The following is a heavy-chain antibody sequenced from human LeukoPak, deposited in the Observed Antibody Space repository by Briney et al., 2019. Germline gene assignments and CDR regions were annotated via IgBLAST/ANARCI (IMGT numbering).Heavy chain of an antibody. D-gene: IGHD2-2*01. CDR3: ARAPIVVVPAAGTGWFDP. CDR1: GGSFSGCY. CDR2: INHSGST. V-gene: IGHV4-34*01. Sequence: SETLSLTCAVYGGSFSGCYRSWIRRPPGKGLEWIGEINHSGSTNYNPSLKSRATISVDTSKNQFSLKLSSVTAADTAVYYCARAPIVVVPAAGTGWFDPWGQGTLVTVSS. J-gene: IGHJ5*02.